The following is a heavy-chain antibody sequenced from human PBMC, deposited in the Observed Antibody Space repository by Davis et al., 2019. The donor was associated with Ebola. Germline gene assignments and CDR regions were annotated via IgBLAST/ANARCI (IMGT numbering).Heavy chain of an antibody. D-gene: IGHD3-22*01. CDR2: IYYSGST. J-gene: IGHJ4*02. V-gene: IGHV4-39*07. CDR3: ARGELGYYYDSSEFHIPYYFDY. CDR1: GGSISSYY. Sequence: PSETLSLTCTVSGGSISSYYWGWIRQPPGKGLEWIGCIYYSGSTYYNPSLKSRVTISVDTSKNQFSLKLSSVTAADTAVYYCARGELGYYYDSSEFHIPYYFDYWGQGTLVTVSS.